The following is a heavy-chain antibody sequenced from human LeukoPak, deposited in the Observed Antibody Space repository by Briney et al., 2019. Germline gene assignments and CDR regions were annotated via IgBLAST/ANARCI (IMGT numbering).Heavy chain of an antibody. V-gene: IGHV3-7*01. Sequence: GGSLRLSCAASGFTFSSYWMSWVRQAPGKGLEWVANIKQDGSEKYYVDSVKGRFTISRDNSKNTLYLQMNSLRAEDTAVYYCARDLRVYSGYEYDAFDIWGQGTMVTVSS. CDR3: ARDLRVYSGYEYDAFDI. J-gene: IGHJ3*02. CDR2: IKQDGSEK. D-gene: IGHD5-12*01. CDR1: GFTFSSYW.